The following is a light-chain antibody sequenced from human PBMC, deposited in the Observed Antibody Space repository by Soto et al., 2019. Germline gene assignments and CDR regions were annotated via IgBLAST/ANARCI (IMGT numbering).Light chain of an antibody. CDR2: AAT. CDR1: QSISTF. V-gene: IGKV1-39*01. Sequence: DIQMTQSPLSLSASVGDRVSITRRASQSISTFLNWYQQTPGRAPKLLIYAATTLQRGVPSRFVGTGSGTDFTLTISSLQPEDFATYFCQQSYSAPPALGQGTKVDI. J-gene: IGKJ1*01. CDR3: QQSYSAPPA.